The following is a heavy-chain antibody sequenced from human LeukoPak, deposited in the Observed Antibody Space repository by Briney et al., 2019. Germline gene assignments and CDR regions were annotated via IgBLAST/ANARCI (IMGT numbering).Heavy chain of an antibody. CDR2: ISSSCSTI. Sequence: GGSLRLSCAASGFTFSSYEMNWVRQAPGKGLEWVSYISSSCSTIYYADSVKGRFTISRDNAKNSLYLQMNSLRAEDTAVYYCARGPAASGYYDSRGRYGYFDYWGQGTLVTVSS. CDR3: ARGPAASGYYDSRGRYGYFDY. CDR1: GFTFSSYE. V-gene: IGHV3-48*03. J-gene: IGHJ4*02. D-gene: IGHD3-22*01.